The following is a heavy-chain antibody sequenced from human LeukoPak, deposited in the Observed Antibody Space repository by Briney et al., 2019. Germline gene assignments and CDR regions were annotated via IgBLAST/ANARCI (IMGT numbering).Heavy chain of an antibody. J-gene: IGHJ5*02. CDR1: DGSISSSSYF. D-gene: IGHD2/OR15-2a*01. CDR3: ARQTRRVGGNSALGWLDP. V-gene: IGHV4-39*01. CDR2: IYYTGST. Sequence: SETLSPTCTVSDGSISSSSYFWGWIRRPPGKGLEWIGTIYYTGSTYYTPSLKSRVTISIDTSNNQFSLILSSVTAADTAVYYCARQTRRVGGNSALGWLDPWGQGTLVTVSS.